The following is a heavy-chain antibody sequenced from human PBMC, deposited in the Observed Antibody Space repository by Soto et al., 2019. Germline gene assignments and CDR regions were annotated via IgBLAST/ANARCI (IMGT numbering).Heavy chain of an antibody. CDR3: TTWTNWFDP. J-gene: IGHJ5*02. CDR1: EFTFSNYA. V-gene: IGHV3-23*01. D-gene: IGHD5-12*01. CDR2: ITGNGDST. Sequence: GGSLRLSCAASEFTFSNYAMSWVRQAPGKGLEWVSAITGNGDSTYYADSVKGRFTISRDDSKSIAYLQMNSLKTEDTAVYYCTTWTNWFDPWGQGTLVTVSS.